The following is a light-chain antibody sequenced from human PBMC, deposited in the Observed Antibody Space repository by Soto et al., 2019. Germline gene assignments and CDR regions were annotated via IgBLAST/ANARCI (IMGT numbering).Light chain of an antibody. V-gene: IGKV3-15*01. Sequence: EIVMTQSPATLSVSPGERATLSCRASQSISRNLAWYQQKRGQAPRLLIFDASTRPTGIPPRFSGSGSGTEFSLTIISLQSADFVVYYCQQYNNWSPRTFGQGTKVEIK. CDR3: QQYNNWSPRT. CDR1: QSISRN. CDR2: DAS. J-gene: IGKJ1*01.